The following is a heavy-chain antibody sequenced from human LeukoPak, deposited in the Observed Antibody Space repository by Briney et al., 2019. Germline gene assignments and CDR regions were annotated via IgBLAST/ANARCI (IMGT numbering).Heavy chain of an antibody. J-gene: IGHJ5*02. Sequence: SETLSLTCTVSGGSISSSSYYWGWIRQPPGKGLEWIGSIYYSGSTYYNPSLKSRVTISVDTSKNQFSLKLSSVTVADTALYYCARVYSSTHNWFDTWGQGIQVTVSS. D-gene: IGHD6-19*01. CDR1: GGSISSSSYY. CDR3: ARVYSSTHNWFDT. CDR2: IYYSGST. V-gene: IGHV4-39*07.